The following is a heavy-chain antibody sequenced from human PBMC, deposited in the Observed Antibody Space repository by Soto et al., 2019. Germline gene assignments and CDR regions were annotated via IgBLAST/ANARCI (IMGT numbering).Heavy chain of an antibody. CDR3: ARDRYCSSTSCYAPMGFDP. J-gene: IGHJ5*02. Sequence: SVKVSCKASGFTFTSSAVQWVRQARGQRLEWIGWIIVDSGNTNYAQKFQERVTITRDTSTSTAYMELRSLRSDDTAVYYCARDRYCSSTSCYAPMGFDPWGQGTLVTVSS. CDR2: IIVDSGNT. D-gene: IGHD2-2*01. CDR1: GFTFTSSA. V-gene: IGHV1-58*01.